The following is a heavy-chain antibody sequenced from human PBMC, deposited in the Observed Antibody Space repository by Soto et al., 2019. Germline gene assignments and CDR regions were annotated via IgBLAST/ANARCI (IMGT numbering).Heavy chain of an antibody. CDR2: IYYTGST. V-gene: IGHV4-59*02. CDR3: ARGRHCTSTSCLGFPSIWCDP. Sequence: SVTGYYWYWIRQPPGKSLHYIGHIYYTGSTRYNPSLTSRVTISLDTSREQFSLKLTSVTAADTAVYYCARGRHCTSTSCLGFPSIWCDPWGQGTLVTVSA. J-gene: IGHJ5*02. CDR1: SVTGYY. D-gene: IGHD2-2*01.